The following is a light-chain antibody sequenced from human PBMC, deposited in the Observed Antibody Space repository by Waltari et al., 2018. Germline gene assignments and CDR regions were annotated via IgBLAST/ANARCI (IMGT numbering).Light chain of an antibody. J-gene: IGLJ3*02. CDR2: RNN. V-gene: IGLV1-44*01. CDR3: ASWDDSLNGPV. Sequence: QSVLTQPPSASGTPGQRVTISCSGSRSNIGTNTVNWYQQLPGAAPKVLIFRNNRRSSGVLDGFSGSRSVTSSFLAISGLQAEDEAAYFCASWDDSLNGPVFGGGTTLTVL. CDR1: RSNIGTNT.